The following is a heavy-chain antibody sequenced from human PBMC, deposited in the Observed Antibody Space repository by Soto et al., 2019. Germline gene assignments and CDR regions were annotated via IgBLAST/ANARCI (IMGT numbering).Heavy chain of an antibody. Sequence: SETLSLTCTVSGGSIDSGDYYWSWIRQPPGKGLEWIGRIYPSGNTNYNPSLKSRVTMSIDTSKNQLSLKLRSVTAADTAVYFCAGDEGYYYSGVDVWGQGTAVTVSS. V-gene: IGHV4-61*02. J-gene: IGHJ6*02. CDR3: AGDEGYYYSGVDV. CDR2: IYPSGNT. CDR1: GGSIDSGDYY.